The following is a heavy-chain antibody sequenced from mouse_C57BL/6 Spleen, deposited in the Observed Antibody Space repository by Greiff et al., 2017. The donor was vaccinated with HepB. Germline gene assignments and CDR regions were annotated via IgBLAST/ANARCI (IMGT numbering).Heavy chain of an antibody. J-gene: IGHJ2*01. Sequence: QVQLQQPGAELVKPGASVKMSCKASGYTFTSYWITWVKQRPGQGLEWIGDIYPGSGSTNYNEKFKSQATLTVDTSSSTAYMQLSSLTSEDSAVYYCARSGTMVTTRGFDYWGQGTTLTVSS. CDR2: IYPGSGST. CDR3: ARSGTMVTTRGFDY. CDR1: GYTFTSYW. V-gene: IGHV1-55*01. D-gene: IGHD2-2*01.